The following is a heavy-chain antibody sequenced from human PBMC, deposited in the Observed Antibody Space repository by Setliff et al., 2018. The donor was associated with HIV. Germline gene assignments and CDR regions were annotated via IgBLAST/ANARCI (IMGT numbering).Heavy chain of an antibody. CDR2: INENGNEK. CDR3: AREYAMAARY. J-gene: IGHJ4*02. D-gene: IGHD2-15*01. CDR1: GFTFRSFC. V-gene: IGHV3-7*03. Sequence: GGSLRLSCAASGFTFRSFCLSWVRQVPGKGLEWVANINENGNEKYYVDSVKGRFTISRDNAKNSLYLQMNSLRVEDTAVYYCAREYAMAARYWGRGTLVTVSS.